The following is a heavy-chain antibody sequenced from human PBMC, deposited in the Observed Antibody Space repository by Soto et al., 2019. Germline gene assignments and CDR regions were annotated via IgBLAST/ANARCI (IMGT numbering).Heavy chain of an antibody. D-gene: IGHD3-3*01. J-gene: IGHJ4*02. CDR2: IYYSGST. V-gene: IGHV4-59*08. CDR3: ARQGYDFWSGSPRPFDY. Sequence: PSETLSLTCTVSGGSISSYYWSWIRQPPGKGLEWIGYIYYSGSTNYNPSLKSRVTISVDTSKNQFSLKLSSVTAADTAVYYCARQGYDFWSGSPRPFDYWGQGTLVTVSS. CDR1: GGSISSYY.